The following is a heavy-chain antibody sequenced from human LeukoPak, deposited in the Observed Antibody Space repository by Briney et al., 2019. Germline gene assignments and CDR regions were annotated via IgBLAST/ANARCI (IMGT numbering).Heavy chain of an antibody. J-gene: IGHJ4*02. CDR2: IIPILGIA. CDR1: GGTFSSYA. CDR3: ARVTRTYYYDSSGYPPDY. Sequence: ASVKVSCKASGGTFSSYAISWVRQAPGQGLEWMGRIIPILGIANYAQKFQGRVTITADKSTSTAYMELSSLRSEDTAVYYCARVTRTYYYDSSGYPPDYWGQGTLVTVSS. D-gene: IGHD3-22*01. V-gene: IGHV1-69*04.